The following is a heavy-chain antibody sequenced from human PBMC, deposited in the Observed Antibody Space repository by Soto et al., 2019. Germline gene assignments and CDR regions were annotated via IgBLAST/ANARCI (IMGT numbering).Heavy chain of an antibody. V-gene: IGHV3-7*03. D-gene: IGHD2-8*01. CDR2: IKQDGIEK. Sequence: GGSLRLSCAASGFIFSSYWMSWVRQAPGKGLEWVAGIKQDGIEKYYLASVKGRFTISRDNARNTLYLQLSSLRAADTAVYYCSRDKHDYAMWGQGTRVTVSS. J-gene: IGHJ1*01. CDR3: SRDKHDYAM. CDR1: GFIFSSYW.